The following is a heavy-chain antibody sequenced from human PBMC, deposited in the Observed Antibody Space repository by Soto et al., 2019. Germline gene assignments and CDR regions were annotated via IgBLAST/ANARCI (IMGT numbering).Heavy chain of an antibody. Sequence: SETPSLTCTVSGGSISSYYWSWIRQPPGKGLEWIGYIYYSGSTNYNPSLKSRVTISVDTSKNQFSLKLSSVTAADTAVYYCARGWGGDSGYDPCDYWGQGTMGTVSA. CDR2: IYYSGST. CDR3: ARGWGGDSGYDPCDY. J-gene: IGHJ4*02. V-gene: IGHV4-59*01. D-gene: IGHD5-12*01. CDR1: GGSISSYY.